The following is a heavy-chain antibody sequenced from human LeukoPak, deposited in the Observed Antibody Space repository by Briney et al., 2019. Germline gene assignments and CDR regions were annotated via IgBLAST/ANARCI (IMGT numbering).Heavy chain of an antibody. CDR3: ARMGAIAGASANPDY. CDR2: IYYSGTT. Sequence: SETLSLTCTVSGDSISTYYWNWIRQPPGKGLEWIGYIYYSGTTNYNPSLKSRVTMSVDTSKNQFSLKVSSVTAADTAVYYCARMGAIAGASANPDYWGQGTLVTVSS. J-gene: IGHJ4*02. CDR1: GDSISTYY. D-gene: IGHD4/OR15-4a*01. V-gene: IGHV4-59*01.